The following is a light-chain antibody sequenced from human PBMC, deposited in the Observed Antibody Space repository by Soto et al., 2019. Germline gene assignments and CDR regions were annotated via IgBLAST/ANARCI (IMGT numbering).Light chain of an antibody. CDR1: QSISSY. Sequence: DIQMTQSPSSLSASVGDRVTITCRASQSISSYLNWYQQKPGKAPKLLIYAASSLQSGVPSRFSGSGSGTDFTLIISSLQPEDFATYYCQQSYSTPRGTFGQGTKVEIK. CDR3: QQSYSTPRGT. J-gene: IGKJ1*01. V-gene: IGKV1-39*01. CDR2: AAS.